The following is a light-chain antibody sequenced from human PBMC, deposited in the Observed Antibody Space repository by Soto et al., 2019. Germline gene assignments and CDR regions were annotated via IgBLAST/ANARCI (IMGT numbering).Light chain of an antibody. CDR2: DAS. Sequence: EVVLTQSPATLSLSPGERATLSCRASQSVTTYLAWYQQKRGQAPRLLVYDASNRATGIPARFSGSGSGTDFTLTISSLEPEDFAVYYCQQRINWPPTFGQGTKVEIK. V-gene: IGKV3-11*01. CDR3: QQRINWPPT. CDR1: QSVTTY. J-gene: IGKJ1*01.